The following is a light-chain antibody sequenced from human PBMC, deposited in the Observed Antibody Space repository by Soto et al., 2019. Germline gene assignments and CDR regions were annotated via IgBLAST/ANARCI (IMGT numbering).Light chain of an antibody. CDR1: NSNIGTNT. CDR2: TNN. V-gene: IGLV1-44*01. CDR3: AAWDDSLGAYV. J-gene: IGLJ1*01. Sequence: QFVLTQPPSASATPGQRVTISCSGSNSNIGTNTVNWYQQLPGTAPRLLIYTNNQRPSGVPQRFSGSKTGTSASLAIGGLQSEDGADYYCAAWDDSLGAYVFGTGTKVTVL.